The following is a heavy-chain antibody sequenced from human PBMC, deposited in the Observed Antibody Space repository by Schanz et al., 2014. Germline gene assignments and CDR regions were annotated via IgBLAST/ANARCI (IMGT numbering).Heavy chain of an antibody. CDR2: ISSGSSTI. Sequence: QVQLVESGGGLVKPGGSLRLSCVVSGFIFSDHYMSWLRQAPGKGLEWISYISSGSSTIHYADSMKGRFTISRDIAKNSLFLQMNRLRAEDTAIYYCATSYSSASYFYIVEVWGQGTTVTVSS. CDR3: ATSYSSASYFYIVEV. V-gene: IGHV3-11*01. D-gene: IGHD6-19*01. J-gene: IGHJ6*02. CDR1: GFIFSDHY.